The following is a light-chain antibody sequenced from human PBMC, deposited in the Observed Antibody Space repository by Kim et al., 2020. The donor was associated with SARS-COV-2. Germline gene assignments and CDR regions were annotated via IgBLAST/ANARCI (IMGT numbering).Light chain of an antibody. CDR2: GAS. CDR3: QHYGTSPYT. J-gene: IGKJ2*01. V-gene: IGKV3-20*01. CDR1: QSLSASS. Sequence: LSPGEGATTSCEASQSLSASSLAWYQQRPGQSPRLLIYGASTRAPGIPDRFSGSGSGTDFTLTISRLEPEDFAVYFCQHYGTSPYTFGRGTKLEIK.